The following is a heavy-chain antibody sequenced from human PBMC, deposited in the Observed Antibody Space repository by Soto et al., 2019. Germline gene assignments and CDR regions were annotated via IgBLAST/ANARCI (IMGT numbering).Heavy chain of an antibody. J-gene: IGHJ6*02. Sequence: SAPLSLTRAAKGRSFSGYCSSWIRQHPGKGLEWIGEINHSGSTNYNPSLKSRVTISVDTSKNQFSLKLSSVTAADTAVYYCARGRPWIQLWFYYYYGMDVWGQGTTVT. V-gene: IGHV4-34*01. CDR1: GRSFSGYC. D-gene: IGHD5-18*01. CDR3: ARGRPWIQLWFYYYYGMDV. CDR2: INHSGST.